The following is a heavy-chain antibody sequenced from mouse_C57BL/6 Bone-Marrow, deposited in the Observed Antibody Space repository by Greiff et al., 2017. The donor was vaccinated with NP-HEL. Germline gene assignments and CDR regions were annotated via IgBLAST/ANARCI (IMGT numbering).Heavy chain of an antibody. CDR2: ISNGGGST. D-gene: IGHD4-1*01. V-gene: IGHV5-12*01. CDR3: ARRNWAWFAY. Sequence: EVKVVESGGGLVQPGGSLKLSCAASGFTFSDYYMYWVRQTPEKRLEWVAYISNGGGSTYYPDTVKGRFTISRDNAKNTLYLQMSRLKSEDTAMYDCARRNWAWFAYWGQGTLVTVSA. CDR1: GFTFSDYY. J-gene: IGHJ3*01.